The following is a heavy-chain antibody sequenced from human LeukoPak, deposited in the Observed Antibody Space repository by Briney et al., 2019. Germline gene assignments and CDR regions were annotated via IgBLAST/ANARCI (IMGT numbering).Heavy chain of an antibody. CDR3: ARDQDILTGEYFDY. D-gene: IGHD3-9*01. J-gene: IGHJ4*02. V-gene: IGHV3-48*01. CDR2: ISSSSSTI. Sequence: PGGSLRLSCAASGFTFSSYSMNWVRQAPGKGLEWVSYISSSSSTIYYADSVKGRFTISRDNAKNSLYLQVNSLRAEGTAVYYCARDQDILTGEYFDYWGQGTLVTVFS. CDR1: GFTFSSYS.